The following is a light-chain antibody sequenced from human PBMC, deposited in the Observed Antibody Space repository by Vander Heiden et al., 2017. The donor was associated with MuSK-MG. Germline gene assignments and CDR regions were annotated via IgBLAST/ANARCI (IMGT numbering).Light chain of an antibody. CDR3: QTWGTGIRV. V-gene: IGLV4-69*01. J-gene: IGLJ2*01. Sequence: LVLTQSHSAPASTGASVKLTRTLSSRHSSYASAWHQQQPEKGPRYLMKLNSDGSHSKGDGIPDRFSGSRSGAEYYLTISSLQSEDEADYYCQTWGTGIRVFGGGTKLTVL. CDR2: LNSDGSH. CDR1: SRHSSYA.